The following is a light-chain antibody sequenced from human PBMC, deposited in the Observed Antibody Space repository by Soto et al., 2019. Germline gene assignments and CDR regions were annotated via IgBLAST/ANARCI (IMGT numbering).Light chain of an antibody. J-gene: IGLJ2*01. CDR3: AAWDDSLNGAV. CDR2: SNN. CDR1: SSNIGSNA. V-gene: IGLV1-44*01. Sequence: QPVLTQPPSASGTPGQRVTISCSGSSSNIGSNAVNWYQQLPGTAPKVLIYSNNQRPSGVPDRFSGSKSGTSASLAISGLQSEDEADYYCAAWDDSLNGAVFGGGTKLT.